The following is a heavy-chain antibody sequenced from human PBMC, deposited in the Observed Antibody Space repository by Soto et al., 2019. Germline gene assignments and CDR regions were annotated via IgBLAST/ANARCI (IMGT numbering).Heavy chain of an antibody. D-gene: IGHD3-16*01. CDR2: FGSAGDI. V-gene: IGHV3-13*01. CDR1: GFTFGRYG. J-gene: IGHJ6*02. CDR3: ARGGPNWDYYFYGMEV. Sequence: PVGPLRHSCAASGFTFGRYGIHWVRQAPGKGLEWVSTFGSAGDIYYSDSVKGRFTISRDNARKSLYLQMNSLRAADTAVYYCARGGPNWDYYFYGMEVWGQGTTVTVSS.